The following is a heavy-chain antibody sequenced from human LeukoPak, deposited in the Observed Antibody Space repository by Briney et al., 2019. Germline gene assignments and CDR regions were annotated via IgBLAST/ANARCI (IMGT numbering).Heavy chain of an antibody. CDR2: IYYSGST. V-gene: IGHV4-31*03. D-gene: IGHD3-9*01. Sequence: TSETLSLTCTVSGGSISSGGYYWSWIRQHPGKGLEWIGYIYYSGSTYYNPSLKSRVTISVDTSKNQFSLKLSSATAADTAVYYCARADYDILTGQTYNWFDPWGQGTLVTVSS. CDR1: GGSISSGGYY. J-gene: IGHJ5*02. CDR3: ARADYDILTGQTYNWFDP.